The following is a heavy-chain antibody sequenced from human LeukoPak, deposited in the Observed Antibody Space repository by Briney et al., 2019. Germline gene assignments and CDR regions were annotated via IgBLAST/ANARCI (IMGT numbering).Heavy chain of an antibody. CDR1: GYTFTGYY. CDR2: INPNSGGA. V-gene: IGHV1-2*02. D-gene: IGHD1-14*01. Sequence: ASVKVSCKASGYTFTGYYMHWVRQAPGQGLEWMGWINPNSGGANYAQKFQGRVTMTRDTSISTAYMELSRLRSDDTDVYYCERVRIGNRAFDIWGQGTMVTVSS. CDR3: ERVRIGNRAFDI. J-gene: IGHJ3*02.